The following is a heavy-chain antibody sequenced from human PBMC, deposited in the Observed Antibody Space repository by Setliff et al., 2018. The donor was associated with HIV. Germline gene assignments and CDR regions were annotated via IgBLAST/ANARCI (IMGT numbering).Heavy chain of an antibody. CDR1: GFTFSSYA. Sequence: LRLSCAASGFTFSSYAISWVRQAPGKGLEWVSAVSGGGGSTYYADSVKGRFTISRDNSKNTLYLQMNSLRAEDTAVYYCAKNGEGVYARVYYYYYGMDVWGQGTTVTVSS. CDR2: VSGGGGST. J-gene: IGHJ6*02. CDR3: AKNGEGVYARVYYYYYGMDV. D-gene: IGHD2-8*01. V-gene: IGHV3-23*01.